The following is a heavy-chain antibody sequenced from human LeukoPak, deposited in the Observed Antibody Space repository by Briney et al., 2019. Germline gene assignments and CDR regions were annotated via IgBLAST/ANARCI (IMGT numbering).Heavy chain of an antibody. Sequence: GGSLRLSCAASGFTFSSYWMHWVRQAPGKGLVWVSRINSDGSSTSYADSVKGRFTISRDNAKNSLYLQMNSLRAEDTAVYYCARGRWGHSSSWYLMYFQHWGQGTLVTVSS. D-gene: IGHD6-13*01. CDR1: GFTFSSYW. V-gene: IGHV3-74*01. J-gene: IGHJ1*01. CDR2: INSDGSST. CDR3: ARGRWGHSSSWYLMYFQH.